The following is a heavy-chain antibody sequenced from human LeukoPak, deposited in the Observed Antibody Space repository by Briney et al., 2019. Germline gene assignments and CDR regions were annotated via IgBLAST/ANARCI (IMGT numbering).Heavy chain of an antibody. CDR3: ARGASSIDYYYYGMDV. CDR1: GFTFSDYY. Sequence: SGGSLRLSCAPSGFTFSDYYMSWIRQAPGRGLEWVSYISSSGNTIYCADSVKGRFTISRDNAMNSLYLQMNSLRAEDTAVYYCARGASSIDYYYYGMDVWGQGTTVTVSS. V-gene: IGHV3-11*01. D-gene: IGHD2-2*01. CDR2: ISSSGNTI. J-gene: IGHJ6*02.